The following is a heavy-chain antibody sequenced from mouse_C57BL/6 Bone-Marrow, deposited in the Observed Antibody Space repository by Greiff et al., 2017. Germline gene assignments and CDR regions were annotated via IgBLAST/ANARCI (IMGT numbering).Heavy chain of an antibody. D-gene: IGHD1-1*01. CDR3: ARGPWTTVEGFAY. CDR1: GYSITSGYY. Sequence: DVKLQESGPGLVKPSQSLSLTCSVTGYSITSGYYWNWIRQFPGNKLEWMGYISYDGSNNYNPSLKNRISITRDTSKNQFFLKLNSVTTEDTATYYCARGPWTTVEGFAYWGQGTLVTVSA. V-gene: IGHV3-6*01. CDR2: ISYDGSN. J-gene: IGHJ3*01.